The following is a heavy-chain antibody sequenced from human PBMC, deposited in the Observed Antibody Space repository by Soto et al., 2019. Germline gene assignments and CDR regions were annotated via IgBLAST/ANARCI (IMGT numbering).Heavy chain of an antibody. J-gene: IGHJ6*02. CDR1: GFTFSSYG. CDR3: ARDRRLRQGLGIDYGMDV. CDR2: IWYDGSNK. D-gene: IGHD7-27*01. Sequence: QVQLVESGGGVVQPGRSLRLSCAASGFTFSSYGMHWVRQAPGKGLEWVAVIWYDGSNKYYADSVKGRFTISRDNSKNTLYLQMNSLRAEDTAVYYCARDRRLRQGLGIDYGMDVWGQGTTVTVSS. V-gene: IGHV3-33*01.